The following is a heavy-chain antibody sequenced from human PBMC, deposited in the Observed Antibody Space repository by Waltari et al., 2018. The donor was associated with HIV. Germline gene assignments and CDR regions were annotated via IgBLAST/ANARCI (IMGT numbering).Heavy chain of an antibody. CDR1: GYTFTSYA. D-gene: IGHD3-22*01. Sequence: QVQLVQSGAEVKKPGASVKVSCKASGYTFTSYAMHWVRQATGQRLEWMGWINAGNGNTKDSQKFQGRVTITRDTSASTAYMELSSLRSEDTAVYYCARGRYYDSSGPYFDYWGQGTLVTVSS. J-gene: IGHJ4*02. V-gene: IGHV1-3*01. CDR2: INAGNGNT. CDR3: ARGRYYDSSGPYFDY.